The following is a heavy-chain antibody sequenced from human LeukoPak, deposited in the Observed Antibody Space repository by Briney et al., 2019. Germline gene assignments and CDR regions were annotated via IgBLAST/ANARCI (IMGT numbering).Heavy chain of an antibody. V-gene: IGHV3-30*18. CDR3: AKGGSGAAAGTISP. D-gene: IGHD6-13*01. CDR2: VSYDGSNK. J-gene: IGHJ5*02. Sequence: GGSLRLSCAASGFTFSSYGMHWVRQAPGKGLEWVAVVSYDGSNKYYADSVKGRFTISRDNSKNTLYLQMNSLRAEDTAVYYCAKGGSGAAAGTISPWGQGTLVTVSS. CDR1: GFTFSSYG.